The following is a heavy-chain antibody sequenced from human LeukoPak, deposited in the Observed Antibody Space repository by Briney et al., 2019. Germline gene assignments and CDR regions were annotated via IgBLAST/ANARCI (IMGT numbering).Heavy chain of an antibody. Sequence: GSLRLSCAASGFTFSSYAMHWVRQAPGKGLEWVAVISYDGSNKYYADSVKGRFTISRDNSKNTLYPQMNSLGAEDTAVYYCARDNSSSWYDYFDYWGQGTLVTVSS. V-gene: IGHV3-30-3*01. D-gene: IGHD6-13*01. J-gene: IGHJ4*02. CDR2: ISYDGSNK. CDR1: GFTFSSYA. CDR3: ARDNSSSWYDYFDY.